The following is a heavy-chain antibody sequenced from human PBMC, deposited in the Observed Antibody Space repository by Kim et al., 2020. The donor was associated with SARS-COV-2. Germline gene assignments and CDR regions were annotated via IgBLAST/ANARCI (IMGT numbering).Heavy chain of an antibody. Sequence: ASVKVSCKASGYTFTSYGISWVRQAPGQGLEWMGWISAYNGNTNYAQKLQGRVTMTTDTSTSTTYMELRSLRSDDTAVYYCARVGLAGTYYYGMDVWGQGTTVTVSS. CDR1: GYTFTSYG. V-gene: IGHV1-18*01. D-gene: IGHD6-19*01. CDR2: ISAYNGNT. CDR3: ARVGLAGTYYYGMDV. J-gene: IGHJ6*02.